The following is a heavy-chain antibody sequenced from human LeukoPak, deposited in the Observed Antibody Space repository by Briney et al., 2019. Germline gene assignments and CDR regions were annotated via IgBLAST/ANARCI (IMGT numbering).Heavy chain of an antibody. V-gene: IGHV3-64*01. CDR1: GFTFTTYP. J-gene: IGHJ4*02. CDR3: ARQSGGTYFDY. CDR2: ISTNGDGT. Sequence: PGGSLRLSCAASGFTFTTYPMHWVRQAPGKGLEYVSSISTNGDGTYYANSVKGRFTISRDNSKNTLYLQMGGLRAEGMAVYYCARQSGGTYFDYWGQGTLVTVSS. D-gene: IGHD1-26*01.